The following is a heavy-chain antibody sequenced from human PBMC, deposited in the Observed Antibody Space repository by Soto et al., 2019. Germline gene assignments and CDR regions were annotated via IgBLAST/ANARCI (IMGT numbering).Heavy chain of an antibody. CDR2: IYYSGST. V-gene: IGHV4-39*01. CDR3: ARHAFRSCGDAFDI. D-gene: IGHD1-26*01. J-gene: IGHJ3*02. CDR1: GGSISSSSYY. Sequence: SETLSLTCTVSGGSISSSSYYWGWIRQPPGKGLEWIGSIYYSGSTYYNPSLKSRVTISVDTSKNQFSLKLSSVTAADTAVYYCARHAFRSCGDAFDIWGRGTMVTVSS.